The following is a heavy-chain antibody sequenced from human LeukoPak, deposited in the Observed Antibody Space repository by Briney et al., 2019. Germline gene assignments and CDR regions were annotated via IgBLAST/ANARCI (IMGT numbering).Heavy chain of an antibody. CDR1: GGSISSYY. D-gene: IGHD6-19*01. Sequence: SETLSLTCTVSGGSISSYYWSWIRQPAGKGLEWIGSIYYSGSTYYNPSLKSRVTISVDTSKNQFSLKLSSVTAADTAVYYCARQPDSGWPYFDYWGQGTLVTVSS. CDR3: ARQPDSGWPYFDY. V-gene: IGHV4-59*05. J-gene: IGHJ4*02. CDR2: IYYSGST.